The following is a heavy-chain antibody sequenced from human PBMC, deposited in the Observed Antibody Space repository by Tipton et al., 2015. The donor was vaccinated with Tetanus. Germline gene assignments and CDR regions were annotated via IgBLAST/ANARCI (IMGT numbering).Heavy chain of an antibody. Sequence: SLRLSCAASGFTFSSYGMHWVRQAPGKGLEWVSAISASGDSTYYADFVKGRFIISRDTSKNTLYLQMNSLRAEDTAVYYCARSASPFDYWGQGTLVTVSS. V-gene: IGHV3-23*01. J-gene: IGHJ4*02. CDR3: ARSASPFDY. CDR1: GFTFSSYG. CDR2: ISASGDST.